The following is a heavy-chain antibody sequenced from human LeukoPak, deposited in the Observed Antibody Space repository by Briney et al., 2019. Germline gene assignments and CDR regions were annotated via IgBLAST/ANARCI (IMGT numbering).Heavy chain of an antibody. J-gene: IGHJ3*02. CDR2: ISISGSAI. D-gene: IGHD1-26*01. CDR3: ARDQEPDAFDI. Sequence: PGGSLRLSCGASGFTVSSYEMNWVRQAPGKGLEWVSYISISGSAIYCADSVKGRFTISRDNAKNSLYLQMNSLRAEDTAVYYCARDQEPDAFDIWGQGTMVTVSS. V-gene: IGHV3-48*03. CDR1: GFTVSSYE.